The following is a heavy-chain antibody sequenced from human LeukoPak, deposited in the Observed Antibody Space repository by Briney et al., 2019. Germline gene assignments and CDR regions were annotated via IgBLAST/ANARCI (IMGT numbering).Heavy chain of an antibody. D-gene: IGHD4-17*01. V-gene: IGHV3-23*01. J-gene: IGHJ4*02. Sequence: PGGSLRLSCAASGFTFSSYAMSWVRQAPGKGLEWDSAISGSGGSTYYADSVKGRFTISRDNSKNTLYLQMNSLRAEDTAVYYCAKVVRWLRGAYFDYWGQGTLVTVSS. CDR2: ISGSGGST. CDR1: GFTFSSYA. CDR3: AKVVRWLRGAYFDY.